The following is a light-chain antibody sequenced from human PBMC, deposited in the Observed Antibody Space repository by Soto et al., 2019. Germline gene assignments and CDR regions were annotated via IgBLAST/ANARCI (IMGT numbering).Light chain of an antibody. Sequence: DIQMTQSPTSQSEAAADRXDMTWRASQSISSYLNWYQQKPGKAPKLLIYDVSNLESGVPLRFSGSGSGTEFTLTISSLQPDDFATYYCQQYSTYPWTFGQGPKVDIK. J-gene: IGKJ1*01. CDR1: QSISSY. CDR2: DVS. CDR3: QQYSTYPWT. V-gene: IGKV1-5*01.